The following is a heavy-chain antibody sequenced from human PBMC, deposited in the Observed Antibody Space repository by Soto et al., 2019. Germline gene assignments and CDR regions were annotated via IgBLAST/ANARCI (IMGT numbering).Heavy chain of an antibody. CDR1: GFTFSSYA. J-gene: IGHJ4*02. V-gene: IGHV3-23*01. CDR2: ISGSGGST. CDR3: AVTTVVAAYEGYFAF. Sequence: GGSLRLSCAASGFTFSSYAMTWVRQAPGKGLEWVSAISGSGGSTYYADSVKGRFTISRDNSEKTLYLQMNSLRAEDTAVYYCAVTTVVAAYEGYFAFWGKGTLVNVSA. D-gene: IGHD2-15*01.